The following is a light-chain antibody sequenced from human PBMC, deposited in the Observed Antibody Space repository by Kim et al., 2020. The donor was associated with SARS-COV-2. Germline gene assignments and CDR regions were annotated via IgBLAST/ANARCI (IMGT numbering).Light chain of an antibody. Sequence: SSELTQDPAVSVALGQTVRITCQGDSLRSYYASWYQQKPGQAPIVVIYGKNNRPSGVPDRFSGSSSGNTASLTITGAQAGDEADYYCNSRDSNAYVVFGGGTKVTVL. CDR1: SLRSYY. CDR2: GKN. CDR3: NSRDSNAYVV. V-gene: IGLV3-19*01. J-gene: IGLJ2*01.